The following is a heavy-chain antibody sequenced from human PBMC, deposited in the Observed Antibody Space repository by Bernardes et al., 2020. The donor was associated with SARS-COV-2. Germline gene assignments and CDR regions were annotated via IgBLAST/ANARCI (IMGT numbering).Heavy chain of an antibody. CDR3: ARGDSYYAMDV. Sequence: GGSLRLSCAASGFTFNFNYMTWVRQAPGKGLEWVSVIYSGGRTSYADYVKGRFTIFSDNSKNTPHLQMISLRAEDTAAYDCARGDSYYAMDVWGHGTTVTISS. J-gene: IGHJ6*02. CDR2: IYSGGRT. D-gene: IGHD3-22*01. V-gene: IGHV3-53*01. CDR1: GFTFNFNY.